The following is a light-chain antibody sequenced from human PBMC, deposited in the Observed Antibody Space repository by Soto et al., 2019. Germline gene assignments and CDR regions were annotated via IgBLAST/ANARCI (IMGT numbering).Light chain of an antibody. V-gene: IGKV3-20*01. CDR3: QHYGGPFT. CDR1: QSVSSSY. CDR2: AAY. Sequence: EIVLTQSPGTMSLSPGESATLSCRASQSVSSSYLAWYQQKPGQAPRLLISAAYSRASGIPGRFSGSGPGTDCTHTSRRLEPEDVAVYYCQHYGGPFTFGPGTKVDIK. J-gene: IGKJ3*01.